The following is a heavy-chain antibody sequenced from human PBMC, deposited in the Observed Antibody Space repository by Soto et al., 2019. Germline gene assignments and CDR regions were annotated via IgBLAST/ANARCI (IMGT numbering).Heavy chain of an antibody. J-gene: IGHJ6*02. CDR2: IDPSDSYT. CDR3: ASTHCSSTSCYYYYGMDV. Sequence: GESLKISCKGSGYSFTSYWISWVRQMPGKGLEWMGRIDPSDSYTNYSPSFQGHVTISADKSISPAYLQWSSLKASDTAMYYCASTHCSSTSCYYYYGMDVWGQGATVTVSS. D-gene: IGHD2-2*01. CDR1: GYSFTSYW. V-gene: IGHV5-10-1*01.